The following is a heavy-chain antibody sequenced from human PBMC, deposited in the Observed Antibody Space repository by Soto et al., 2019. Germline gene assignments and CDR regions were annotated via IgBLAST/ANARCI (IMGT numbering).Heavy chain of an antibody. CDR1: GFTFTSSA. J-gene: IGHJ4*02. CDR3: AADAPPSLQDSSGPTGY. V-gene: IGHV1-58*01. D-gene: IGHD3-22*01. CDR2: IVVGSGNT. Sequence: EASVKVSCKASGFTFTSSAVQWVRQARGQRLEWIGWIVVGSGNTNYAQKFQERVTITRDMSTSTAYMELSSLRSEDTAVFYCAADAPPSLQDSSGPTGYWGQGTLVTVSS.